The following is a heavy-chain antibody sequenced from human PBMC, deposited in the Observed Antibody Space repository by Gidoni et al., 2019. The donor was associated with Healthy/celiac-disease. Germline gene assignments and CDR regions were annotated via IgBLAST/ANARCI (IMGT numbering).Heavy chain of an antibody. CDR2: ISYDGSNK. Sequence: QVQLVESGGGVVQPGRSLRLSCATSGLPFSSYGIHWVRQAPGKGLEWVAVISYDGSNKYYADSVKGRFTISSDNSKNTLYLQMNSLRAEDTAVYYCAKEPGVRYFDWLSHNAFDIWGQGTMVTVSS. J-gene: IGHJ3*02. CDR1: GLPFSSYG. CDR3: AKEPGVRYFDWLSHNAFDI. V-gene: IGHV3-30*18. D-gene: IGHD3-9*01.